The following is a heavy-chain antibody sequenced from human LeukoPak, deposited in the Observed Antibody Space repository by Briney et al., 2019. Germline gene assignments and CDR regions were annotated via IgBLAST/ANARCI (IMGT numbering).Heavy chain of an antibody. CDR3: ARGPYGMDV. J-gene: IGHJ6*04. CDR2: INAGNGNT. CDR1: GYTFTNYA. V-gene: IGHV1-3*01. Sequence: GASVKVSCKASGYTFTNYAIHWVRQAPGQRLEWMGWINAGNGNTKYSQKFQGRVTITRDTSASTVYMELSSLRSEDTAVYYCARGPYGMDVWGKGTTVTVSS.